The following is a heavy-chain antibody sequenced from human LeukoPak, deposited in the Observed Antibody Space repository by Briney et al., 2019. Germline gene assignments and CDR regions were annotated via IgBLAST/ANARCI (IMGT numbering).Heavy chain of an antibody. CDR2: IYPGDSDT. V-gene: IGHV5-51*01. CDR1: GYSFTSYW. J-gene: IGHJ2*01. CDR3: AILYPPGRYFDL. Sequence: GESLKISCKGPGYSFTSYWIGWVRQLLGKGLEWMGIIYPGDSDTRYSPSFQGQVTISADKSIRTAYLQWSSLKASDTAMYYCAILYPPGRYFDLWGRGTLATVSS. D-gene: IGHD2-2*02.